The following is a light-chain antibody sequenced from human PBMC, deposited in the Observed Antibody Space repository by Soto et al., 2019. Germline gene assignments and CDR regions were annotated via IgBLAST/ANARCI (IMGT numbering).Light chain of an antibody. J-gene: IGKJ1*01. Sequence: QSPSTLSASVRDRVTITYRASQSLSYWLDWYQQKPGQAPKLLIFDVSSLESGVPSRFSGSGSGTEFALTVRSPQPDDFETAERLASKLYSGTLGEGTKVDI. CDR2: DVS. V-gene: IGKV1-5*01. CDR1: QSLSYW. CDR3: LASKLYSGT.